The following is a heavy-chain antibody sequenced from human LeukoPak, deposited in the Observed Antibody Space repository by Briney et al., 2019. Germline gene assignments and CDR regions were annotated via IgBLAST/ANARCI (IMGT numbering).Heavy chain of an antibody. CDR2: INHSGST. D-gene: IGHD3-16*01. J-gene: IGHJ6*03. Sequence: SETLSLTCAVYGGSFSGYYWSWLRQPPGKGLEWVGEINHSGSTNYNPALKSRVTISVDTSKNQFSLKLSSVTAADTAVYYCARESSQKGAHYRDVWGKGTTVTISS. CDR1: GGSFSGYY. V-gene: IGHV4-34*01. CDR3: ARESSQKGAHYRDV.